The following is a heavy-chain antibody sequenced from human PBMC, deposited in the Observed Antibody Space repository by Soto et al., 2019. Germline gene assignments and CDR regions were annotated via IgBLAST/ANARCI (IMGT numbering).Heavy chain of an antibody. V-gene: IGHV4-59*01. J-gene: IGHJ4*02. CDR2: IHYSGST. Sequence: QVQLQESGPGLVKPSETLSLTCTVSGGPISSYHWSWMRQTPGKGLEWIGYIHYSGSTNYNPSLRSRVTISVDTYRNQFSLSLRSVTAAETAVYYCTGDRNNRVWYKYWGQGTLVTVSS. CDR1: GGPISSYH. CDR3: TGDRNNRVWYKY. D-gene: IGHD6-19*01.